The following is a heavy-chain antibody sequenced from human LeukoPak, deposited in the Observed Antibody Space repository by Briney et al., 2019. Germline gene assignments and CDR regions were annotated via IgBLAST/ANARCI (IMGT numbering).Heavy chain of an antibody. CDR2: IWYDGSNK. CDR1: GFTFSTYG. Sequence: GGSLRLSCAASGFTFSTYGMHWVRQAPGKGLEWVAVIWYDGSNKDYADSVKGRFTISRDNSKNTLYLQMNSLRAEDTAVYYCARGWCYGSGSEDYYMDVWGKGTTVTVSS. J-gene: IGHJ6*03. D-gene: IGHD3-10*01. CDR3: ARGWCYGSGSEDYYMDV. V-gene: IGHV3-33*01.